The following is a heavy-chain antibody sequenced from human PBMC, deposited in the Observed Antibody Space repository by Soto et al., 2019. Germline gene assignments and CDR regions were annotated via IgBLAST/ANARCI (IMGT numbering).Heavy chain of an antibody. D-gene: IGHD1-1*01. V-gene: IGHV3-21*01. CDR1: GFTFRNHN. Sequence: GGSLRLSCEGSGFTFRNHNMNWVRQAPGKGLEWVAAITSIGDYMYYADSVQGRFTISRDNARASLYLQMNSLRVEDTAIYYCAFAGKLAYYWGQGTLVTVSS. CDR2: ITSIGDYM. CDR3: AFAGKLAYY. J-gene: IGHJ4*02.